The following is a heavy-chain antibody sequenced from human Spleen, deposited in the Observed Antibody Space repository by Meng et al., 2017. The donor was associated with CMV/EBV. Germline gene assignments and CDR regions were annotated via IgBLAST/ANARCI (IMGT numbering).Heavy chain of an antibody. J-gene: IGHJ4*02. V-gene: IGHV3-23*03. CDR3: AKESIPIAARTETNHFDY. CDR2: IYSGGVST. D-gene: IGHD6-6*01. CDR1: GGSVSTDNY. Sequence: ETLSLTCTVSGGSVSTDNYFWSWIRQPPGKGLEWVSSIYSGGVSTFYADSMKGRFTISRDNSRNTLYLQMTGLRAEDTAIYYCAKESIPIAARTETNHFDYWGQGTLVTVS.